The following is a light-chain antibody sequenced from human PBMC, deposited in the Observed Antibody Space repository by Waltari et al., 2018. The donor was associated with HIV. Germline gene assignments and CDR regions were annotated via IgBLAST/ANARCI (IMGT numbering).Light chain of an antibody. CDR1: SSNIGDNA. CDR3: ATLDDSLNGPV. CDR2: SNN. Sequence: QSVLTPPPSVSGTPGQRVTISCSGSSSNIGDNAISWYQQFPGTAPKLLIYSNNQRPSGVPDRFSGSKSGTSASLAISGLQSEDEADYYCATLDDSLNGPVFGGGTKVTVL. V-gene: IGLV1-44*01. J-gene: IGLJ2*01.